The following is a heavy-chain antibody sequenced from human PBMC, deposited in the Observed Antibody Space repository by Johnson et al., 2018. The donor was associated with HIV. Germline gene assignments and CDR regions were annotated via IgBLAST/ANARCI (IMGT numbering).Heavy chain of an antibody. CDR2: IGSGGTTI. CDR1: GFNFRDYY. CDR3: ARGGYCRGGSCYPYDAFDI. D-gene: IGHD2-15*01. Sequence: QEKLVESGGGLVKPGGSLRLSCAASGFNFRDYYMNWIRQAPGKGLEWLSYIGSGGTTIYSADSVKGRFTISRDNAMNSLYLQMNSLRAEDTAVYYCARGGYCRGGSCYPYDAFDIWGQGTMVNVSS. J-gene: IGHJ3*02. V-gene: IGHV3-11*04.